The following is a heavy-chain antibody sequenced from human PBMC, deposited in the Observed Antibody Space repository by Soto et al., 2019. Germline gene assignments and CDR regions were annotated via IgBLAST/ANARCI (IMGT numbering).Heavy chain of an antibody. Sequence: SETLSLTCTVSGGSISSYYWSWIRQPPGKGLEWIGYIYYSGSTNYNPSLKSRVTISVDTSKNQFSLKLSSVTAADTAVYYCARVTWIQSYYYYYGMDVWGQGXTVTVSS. J-gene: IGHJ6*02. CDR1: GGSISSYY. CDR2: IYYSGST. D-gene: IGHD5-18*01. V-gene: IGHV4-59*01. CDR3: ARVTWIQSYYYYYGMDV.